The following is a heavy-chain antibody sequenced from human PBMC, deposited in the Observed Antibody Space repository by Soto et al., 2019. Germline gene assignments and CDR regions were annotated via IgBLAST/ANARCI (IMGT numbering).Heavy chain of an antibody. V-gene: IGHV1-18*01. CDR2: FSAHNGNT. J-gene: IGHJ4*02. Sequence: QVHLVQSGAEVKKPGASVKVSCKGSGYAFTTYGITWVRQAHGQGLEWMGWFSAHNGNTNYAQKLQGRVTVTRDTSTSTAYMESRSLRSDDTAVYYCARGRYGDYWGQGALVTVSS. CDR3: ARGRYGDY. D-gene: IGHD1-1*01. CDR1: GYAFTTYG.